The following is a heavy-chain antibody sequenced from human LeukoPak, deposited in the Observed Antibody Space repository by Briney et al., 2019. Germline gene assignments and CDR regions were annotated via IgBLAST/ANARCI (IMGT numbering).Heavy chain of an antibody. D-gene: IGHD3-3*01. Sequence: SETLSLTCAVYGGSFSGYYWSWIRQPPGKGLEWIGEINHSGSTNYNPSLKSRVTISVDTSKNQFSLKLSSVTAADTAVYYCARGTFVLRFLEWLGGDAFDIWGQGTMVTVSS. CDR2: INHSGST. V-gene: IGHV4-34*01. CDR1: GGSFSGYY. J-gene: IGHJ3*02. CDR3: ARGTFVLRFLEWLGGDAFDI.